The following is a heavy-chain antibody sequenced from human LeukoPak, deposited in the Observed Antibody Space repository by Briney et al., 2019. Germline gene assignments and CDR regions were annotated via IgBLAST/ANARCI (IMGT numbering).Heavy chain of an antibody. V-gene: IGHV4-39*07. J-gene: IGHJ4*02. D-gene: IGHD6-6*01. CDR1: GGSISSSSYY. CDR2: IYYSGST. Sequence: SETLSLTCTVSGGSISSSSYYWGWIRQPPGTGLEWIGSIYYSGSTYYNPSLKSRVTISVDTSKNQFSLKLSSVTAADTAVYYCAREGYSSSSGSDYWGQGTLVTVSS. CDR3: AREGYSSSSGSDY.